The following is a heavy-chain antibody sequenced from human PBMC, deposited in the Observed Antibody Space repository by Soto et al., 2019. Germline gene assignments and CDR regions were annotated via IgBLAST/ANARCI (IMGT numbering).Heavy chain of an antibody. CDR2: INHSGST. CDR3: ARVDDY. V-gene: IGHV4-34*01. J-gene: IGHJ4*02. CDR1: GGSFSGHS. Sequence: SETLSLTCAVFGGSFSGHSWSWVHQSPGKGLEWIGEINHSGSTNYNPSLKSRVTISIDTSKNQFSLKLSSVTAADTAVYYCARVDDYWGQGTLVTVSS.